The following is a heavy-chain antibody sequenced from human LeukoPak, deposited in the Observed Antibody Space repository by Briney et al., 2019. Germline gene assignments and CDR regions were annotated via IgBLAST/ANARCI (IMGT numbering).Heavy chain of an antibody. CDR3: ARGRHTIFGVATGGP. CDR2: ISSNGGST. Sequence: GGSLRLSCAASGFTFSSYAMHWVRQAPGKGLEYVSAISSNGGSTYYANSVKSRFTISRDNSKNTLYLQMGSLRAEDMAVYYCARGRHTIFGVATGGPWGQGTLVTVSS. D-gene: IGHD3-3*01. CDR1: GFTFSSYA. V-gene: IGHV3-64*01. J-gene: IGHJ5*02.